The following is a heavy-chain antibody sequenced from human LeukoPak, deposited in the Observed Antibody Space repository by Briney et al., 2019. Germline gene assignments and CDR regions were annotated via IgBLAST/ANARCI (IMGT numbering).Heavy chain of an antibody. Sequence: SETLSLTCTVSGGSISSYYWSWIRQPPGKGLEWIGYIYCSGSTNYNPSLKSRVTISVDTSKNQFSLKLSSVTAADTAVYYCARHPWELPYWFFDLWGRGTLVTVSS. D-gene: IGHD1-26*01. J-gene: IGHJ2*01. CDR1: GGSISSYY. CDR2: IYCSGST. V-gene: IGHV4-59*08. CDR3: ARHPWELPYWFFDL.